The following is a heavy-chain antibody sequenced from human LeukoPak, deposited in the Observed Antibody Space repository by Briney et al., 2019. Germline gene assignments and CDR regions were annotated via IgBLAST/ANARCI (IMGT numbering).Heavy chain of an antibody. CDR3: ARSVAVVATIPYYYYYMDV. CDR1: GFTFSNYG. Sequence: GGSLRLSCAASGFTFSNYGMSWVRQAPGKGLEWVSAISGSGGSTYYADSVKGRFTISRDNSKNTLYLQMGSLRAEDMAVYYCARSVAVVATIPYYYYYMDVWGKGTTVTISS. D-gene: IGHD5-12*01. V-gene: IGHV3-23*01. J-gene: IGHJ6*03. CDR2: ISGSGGST.